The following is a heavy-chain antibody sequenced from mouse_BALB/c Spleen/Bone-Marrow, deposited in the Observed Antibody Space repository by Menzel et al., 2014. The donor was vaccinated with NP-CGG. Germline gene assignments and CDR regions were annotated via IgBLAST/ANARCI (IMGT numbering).Heavy chain of an antibody. CDR3: ARDQGGNYFDV. Sequence: QVQLQQSGPGLVAPSQSLPITCTVSGFSLTGYGVNWVRQPPGKGLEWLGMIWGDGSTDYNSALKSRLSISKDNSKSQVFLKMNSLQTEDTARYYCARDQGGNYFDVWGAGTTVTASS. D-gene: IGHD1-1*02. CDR2: IWGDGST. V-gene: IGHV2-6-7*01. J-gene: IGHJ1*01. CDR1: GFSLTGYG.